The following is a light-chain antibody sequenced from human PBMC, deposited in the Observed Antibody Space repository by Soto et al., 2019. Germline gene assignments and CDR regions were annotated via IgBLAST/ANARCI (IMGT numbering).Light chain of an antibody. J-gene: IGLJ2*01. V-gene: IGLV2-14*01. CDR3: SSYTSSKTVL. Sequence: QSALTQPASVSGSPGQSITISCTGTSSDVGGYNYVSWYQQHPGKAPKLMIYDVSNRPSGASNRFSGSKSGNTASLTISGLQAEDEDDYYCSSYTSSKTVLFGGGTKLTVL. CDR1: SSDVGGYNY. CDR2: DVS.